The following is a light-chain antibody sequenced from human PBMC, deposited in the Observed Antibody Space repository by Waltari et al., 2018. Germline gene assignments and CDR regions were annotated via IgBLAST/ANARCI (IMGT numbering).Light chain of an antibody. CDR3: QTGGHGTWV. J-gene: IGLJ3*02. V-gene: IGLV4-69*01. CDR2: VNSDGSH. CDR1: SGHSSNV. Sequence: QLVLTQSPSASASLGASVKLTCTLSSGHSSNVIAWLQQQPENGPRYLMKVNSDGSHSKGDKIPDRFSGSSSGAEHYLPISSLQSEDEADYYCQTGGHGTWVFGGGTKLTVL.